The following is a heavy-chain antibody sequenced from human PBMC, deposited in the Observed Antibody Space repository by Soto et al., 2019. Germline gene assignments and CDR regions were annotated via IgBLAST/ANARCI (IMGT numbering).Heavy chain of an antibody. D-gene: IGHD6-6*01. V-gene: IGHV4-30-4*01. J-gene: IGHJ5*02. CDR3: ARERPDGARLDP. CDR2: IYYSGST. Sequence: SETLSLTCTVSGGSISSGDYYWSWIRQPPGKGLEWIGYIYYSGSTYYNPSLKSRVTISVDTSKNQFSLKLSSVTAAYTSVYYCARERPDGARLDPWGQGTLVTVSS. CDR1: GGSISSGDYY.